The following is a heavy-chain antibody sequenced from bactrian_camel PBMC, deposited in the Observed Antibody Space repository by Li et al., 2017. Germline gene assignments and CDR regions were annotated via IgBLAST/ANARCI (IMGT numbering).Heavy chain of an antibody. Sequence: HVQLVESGGGSMQAGESLKLSCAASGGTTSGLTIREVCMGWFRQAPGKEREGVAAVASDGSTAYATFVKGRFTVSQVNNKNTLLLQMNSLRPEDSAMYYCAADSGERRWTGAYCTGHYQPRFVYWGQGTQVTVS. CDR3: AADSGERRWTGAYCTGHYQPRFVY. CDR1: GGTTSGLTIREVC. CDR2: VASDGST. V-gene: IGHV3S53*01. J-gene: IGHJ4*01. D-gene: IGHD5*01.